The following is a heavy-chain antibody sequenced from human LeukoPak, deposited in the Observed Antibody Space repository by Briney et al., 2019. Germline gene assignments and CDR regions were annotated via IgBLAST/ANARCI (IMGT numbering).Heavy chain of an antibody. CDR2: INPNSGGT. Sequence: GASVKVSCKASGYTFTGYYMHWVRQAPGQGLEWMGWINPNSGGTNYAQKFQGRVTMTRDTSISTAYMELSRLRSDDTAVYYCARVWPYCSSTSCHGPWGQGTLVTVSS. CDR1: GYTFTGYY. V-gene: IGHV1-2*02. J-gene: IGHJ5*02. CDR3: ARVWPYCSSTSCHGP. D-gene: IGHD2-2*01.